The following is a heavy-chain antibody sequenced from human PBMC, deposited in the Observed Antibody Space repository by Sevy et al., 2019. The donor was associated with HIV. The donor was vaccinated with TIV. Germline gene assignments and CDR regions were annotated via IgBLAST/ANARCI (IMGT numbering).Heavy chain of an antibody. CDR3: ARGTRGVVDS. CDR1: GFTSNNFW. J-gene: IGHJ4*02. CDR2: INSDGESS. D-gene: IGHD3-10*01. V-gene: IGHV3-74*01. Sequence: GGSLRLSCAASGFTSNNFWLHWVRQAPGKGLVWVSRINSDGESSGYADFVKGRFTISRDNATNTAYLQMNSLRADDTAIYYCARGTRGVVDSWGQGTLVTVSS.